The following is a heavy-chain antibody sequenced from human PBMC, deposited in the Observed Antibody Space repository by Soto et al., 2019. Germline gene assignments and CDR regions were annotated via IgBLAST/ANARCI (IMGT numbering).Heavy chain of an antibody. CDR3: ARASYCSGGSCYSRPYYYYYYMDV. CDR2: INHSGST. Sequence: SETLSLTCAVYGGSFSGYYWSWIRQPPGKGLEWIGEINHSGSTNYNPSLKIRVTISVDTSKNQFSLKLSSVTAADTALYYCARASYCSGGSCYSRPYYYYYYMDVWGKGTTVTVSS. D-gene: IGHD2-15*01. CDR1: GGSFSGYY. J-gene: IGHJ6*03. V-gene: IGHV4-34*01.